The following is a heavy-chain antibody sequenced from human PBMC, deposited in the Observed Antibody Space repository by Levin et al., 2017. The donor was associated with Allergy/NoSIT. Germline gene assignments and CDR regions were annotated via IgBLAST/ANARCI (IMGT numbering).Heavy chain of an antibody. CDR1: GFSFSTYG. Sequence: GGSLRLSCAASGFSFSTYGMLWVRQAPGKGLEWVAVIWHDGSNKYYADSVKGRFTISRDNSKNTLYLQMNSLRAEDTAVYYCARSSSYYYYGMNVWGRGTTVTVSS. D-gene: IGHD6-6*01. CDR3: ARSSSYYYYGMNV. V-gene: IGHV3-33*01. J-gene: IGHJ6*02. CDR2: IWHDGSNK.